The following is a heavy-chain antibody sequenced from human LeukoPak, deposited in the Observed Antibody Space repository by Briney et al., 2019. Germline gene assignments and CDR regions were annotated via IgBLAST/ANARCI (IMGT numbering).Heavy chain of an antibody. J-gene: IGHJ4*02. D-gene: IGHD3-22*01. CDR2: IYYTGST. V-gene: IGHV4-39*01. CDR3: ARILWYDSSGYSERAPFDY. Sequence: PSETLSLTCTVSGGSISCSSYNWGWIRQPPGKGLEWIANIYYTGSTYYNPSLKSRVTISVDTSKNQFSLKLSSVTAADTALYYCARILWYDSSGYSERAPFDYWGQGTLITVSS. CDR1: GGSISCSSYN.